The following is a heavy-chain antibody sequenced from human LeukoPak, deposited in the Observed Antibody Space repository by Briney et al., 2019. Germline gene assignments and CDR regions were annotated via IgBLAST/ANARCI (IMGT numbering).Heavy chain of an antibody. Sequence: GGTLRLSCAASGFTLRDYAIHWVRQAPGKGLEWVSLSLLNNDGLKTYYADSVKGRFTISRDNSRNSLYLQMNSLTIEDTALYFCTKGLCSGTYYNMFDYWSQGTLVTVSS. CDR3: TKGLCSGTYYNMFDY. V-gene: IGHV3-43*02. CDR2: LNNDGLKT. D-gene: IGHD3-10*02. CDR1: GFTLRDYA. J-gene: IGHJ4*02.